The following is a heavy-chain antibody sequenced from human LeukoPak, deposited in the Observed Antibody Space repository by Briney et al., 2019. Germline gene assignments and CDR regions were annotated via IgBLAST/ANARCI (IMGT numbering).Heavy chain of an antibody. CDR1: GGSFSGYY. CDR3: ARIGYQGLGY. J-gene: IGHJ4*02. CDR2: INHSGST. V-gene: IGHV4-34*01. D-gene: IGHD3-16*01. Sequence: SETLSLTCAVYGGSFSGYYWSWIRQPPGKGLEWIGEINHSGSTNYNPSLKSRVTISVDTSKNQFSLKLSSVTAADTAVYYCARIGYQGLGYWGQGTLVTVSS.